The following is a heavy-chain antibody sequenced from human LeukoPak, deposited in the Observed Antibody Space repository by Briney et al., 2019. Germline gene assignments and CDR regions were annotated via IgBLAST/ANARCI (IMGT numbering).Heavy chain of an antibody. J-gene: IGHJ5*02. Sequence: GESLKISCKGSGYSFTSYWIGWVRQMPGKGLEWMGIIYPGDSDTRYSPSFQGQVTISADKSISTAYLQWSSLKASDTAMYYCARGPTRSSMVRGVVWFDPWGQGTLVTVSS. CDR1: GYSFTSYW. CDR3: ARGPTRSSMVRGVVWFDP. D-gene: IGHD3-10*01. V-gene: IGHV5-51*01. CDR2: IYPGDSDT.